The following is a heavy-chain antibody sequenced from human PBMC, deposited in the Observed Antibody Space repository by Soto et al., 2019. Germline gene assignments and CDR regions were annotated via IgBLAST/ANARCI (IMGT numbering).Heavy chain of an antibody. CDR2: IYHSGGT. V-gene: IGHV4-30-2*01. CDR1: GDSISSGGYS. Sequence: QLQLQESGEGLVKPSQTLSLTCAVSGDSISSGGYSWNWIRQPPGKGLEWIGYIYHSGGTDYNPSLKSRVTITVDSSNNQFSLKLSSVTAADTAVYYCARDSRSGYYLDYWGQGTLVTVSS. J-gene: IGHJ4*02. D-gene: IGHD3-22*01. CDR3: ARDSRSGYYLDY.